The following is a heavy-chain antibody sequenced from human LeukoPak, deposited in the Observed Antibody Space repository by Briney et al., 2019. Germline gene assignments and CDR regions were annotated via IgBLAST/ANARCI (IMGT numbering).Heavy chain of an antibody. CDR1: GFTFSSYA. Sequence: GGSLRLSCAASGFTFSSYAMHWVRQAPGKGLEWVAVISYDGSNKYYADSVKGRFTISRDNSKNTLYLQMNSLRAEDTAVYYCAGDRATSYFDYWGQGALVTISS. CDR2: ISYDGSNK. D-gene: IGHD1-26*01. V-gene: IGHV3-30-3*01. CDR3: AGDRATSYFDY. J-gene: IGHJ4*02.